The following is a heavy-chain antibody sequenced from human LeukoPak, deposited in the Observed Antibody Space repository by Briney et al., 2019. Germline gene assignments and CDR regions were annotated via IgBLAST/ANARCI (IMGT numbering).Heavy chain of an antibody. CDR1: RFTFSSYA. V-gene: IGHV3-23*01. Sequence: GGSLRLSCAAPRFTFSSYAMSWVRQAPGEGVGWVSAFSGGGGLTGYADSVQVRFTISRDKSKNTLDLQMNSRRAEDTAAYYCAKDHRTVVTPLEYWGQGTLVTVSS. CDR2: FSGGGGLT. J-gene: IGHJ4*02. CDR3: AKDHRTVVTPLEY. D-gene: IGHD4-23*01.